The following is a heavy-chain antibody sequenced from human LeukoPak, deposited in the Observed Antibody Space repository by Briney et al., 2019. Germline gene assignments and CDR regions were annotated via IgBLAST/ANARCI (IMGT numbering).Heavy chain of an antibody. V-gene: IGHV4-4*07. Sequence: SETLSLTCTVSGGSISSYYWSWIRQPAGKGPEWIGRIYTSGSTNYNPSLKSRVTMSVDTSKNQFSLKLSSVTAADTAVYYCARARYYYDSSGSHFDYWGKGTLVTVSS. CDR3: ARARYYYDSSGSHFDY. J-gene: IGHJ4*02. CDR2: IYTSGST. CDR1: GGSISSYY. D-gene: IGHD3-22*01.